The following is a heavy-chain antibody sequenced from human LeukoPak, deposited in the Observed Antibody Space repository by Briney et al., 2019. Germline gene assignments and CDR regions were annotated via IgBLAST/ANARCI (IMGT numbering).Heavy chain of an antibody. D-gene: IGHD6-13*01. J-gene: IGHJ4*02. CDR2: IWYDGSNK. V-gene: IGHV3-33*01. CDR1: GFTFNSYG. Sequence: PGGSLRLSCAASGFTFNSYGMHWVRQAPGKGLEWVAVIWYDGSNKYYADSVKGRFTISRDNSKNTLYLQMNSLRAEDTAVYYCARPYSSSWDGLDYWGQGTLVTVSS. CDR3: ARPYSSSWDGLDY.